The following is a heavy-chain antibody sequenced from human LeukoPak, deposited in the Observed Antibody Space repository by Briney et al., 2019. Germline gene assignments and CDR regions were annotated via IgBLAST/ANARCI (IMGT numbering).Heavy chain of an antibody. Sequence: GGSLRLSCAASGFTFSSYAMSWLRQAPGKGLDWVSAIVGSGSSTYYADSVKGRFTISIDNSRNTLYLQMNSLRAEDTAIYYCAKDLCSGGSCRRYFDSWGQGTLVTVSS. D-gene: IGHD2-15*01. CDR3: AKDLCSGGSCRRYFDS. CDR1: GFTFSSYA. CDR2: IVGSGSST. J-gene: IGHJ4*02. V-gene: IGHV3-23*01.